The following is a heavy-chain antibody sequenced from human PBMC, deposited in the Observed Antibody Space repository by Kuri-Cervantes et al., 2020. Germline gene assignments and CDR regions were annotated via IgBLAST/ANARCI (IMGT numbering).Heavy chain of an antibody. CDR2: IYYTGST. J-gene: IGHJ6*02. D-gene: IGHD3-10*01. V-gene: IGHV4-59*12. Sequence: GSLRLSCTVSGGSISDYYWNWIRQPPGEGLEYIGYIYYTGSTNYNPSLKSRVTISVDTSKTQFSLKLSSVTAADTAVYYCARGSRYYGSGILGGMDVWGQGTTVTVSS. CDR3: ARGSRYYGSGILGGMDV. CDR1: GGSISDYY.